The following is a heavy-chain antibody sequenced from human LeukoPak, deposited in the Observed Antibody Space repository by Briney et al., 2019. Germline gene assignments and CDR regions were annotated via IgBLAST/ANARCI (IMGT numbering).Heavy chain of an antibody. D-gene: IGHD3-10*01. V-gene: IGHV4-61*01. J-gene: IGHJ5*02. Sequence: PSETLSLTCTVSGGSVSSGSYYWSWIRQPPGKGLEWIGYIYYSGSTNYNPSLKSRVTISVDTSKNLFSLKLSSVTAADTAVYYCARGWGVPMQKAPNWFDPWGQGTLVTVSS. CDR3: ARGWGVPMQKAPNWFDP. CDR2: IYYSGST. CDR1: GGSVSSGSYY.